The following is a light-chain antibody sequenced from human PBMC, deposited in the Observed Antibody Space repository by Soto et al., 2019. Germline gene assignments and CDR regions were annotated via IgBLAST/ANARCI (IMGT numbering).Light chain of an antibody. V-gene: IGKV1-12*01. Sequence: DILVTQSPSSVSASVGDRVTITCRASQGINSWLAWYQQKPGLAPRLLIYTASTLQSGVPSRFSGSGSGTDFILTISSLQPEDVATYYCQQASGFPLTFGGGTKVEIK. J-gene: IGKJ4*01. CDR2: TAS. CDR1: QGINSW. CDR3: QQASGFPLT.